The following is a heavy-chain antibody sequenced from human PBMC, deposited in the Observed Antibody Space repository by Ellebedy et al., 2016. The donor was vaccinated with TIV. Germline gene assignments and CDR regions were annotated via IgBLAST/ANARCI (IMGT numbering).Heavy chain of an antibody. J-gene: IGHJ3*01. D-gene: IGHD3-3*01. CDR1: TGSISSYY. CDR3: ARHAAFTIFGVLTLSSGDGAFDV. CDR2: IYYSGST. Sequence: MPSETLSLTCSVSTGSISSYYWSWIRQPPGKGLDWIGSIYYSGSTNYNPSLKSRVTFSLDSSKNQFSLNLTSVTGADTAVYYCARHAAFTIFGVLTLSSGDGAFDVWGQGTLVTVSS. V-gene: IGHV4-59*08.